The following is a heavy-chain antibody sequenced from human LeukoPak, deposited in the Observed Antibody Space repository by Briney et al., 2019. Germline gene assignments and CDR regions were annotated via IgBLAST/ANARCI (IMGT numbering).Heavy chain of an antibody. J-gene: IGHJ4*02. CDR3: ARDRGSSWYVDY. CDR1: GYTFTSYY. CDR2: INPSSGGT. D-gene: IGHD6-13*01. V-gene: IGHV1-2*02. Sequence: ASVKVSRKTSGYTFTSYYIHWVRQAPGQGLEWMGWINPSSGGTEYAQKFQGRVTMTGDTSISTAYMELSRLRSDDTAVYYCARDRGSSWYVDYWGQGTLVTVSS.